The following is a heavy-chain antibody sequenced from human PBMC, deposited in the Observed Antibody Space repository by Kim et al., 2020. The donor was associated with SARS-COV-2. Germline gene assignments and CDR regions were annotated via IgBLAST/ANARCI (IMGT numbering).Heavy chain of an antibody. Sequence: ASVKVSCKASGYTFTSYAMHWVRQAPGQRLEWMGWINAGNGNTKYSQKFQGRVTITRDTSASTAYMELSSLRSEDTAVYYCARGGQEGGGTERMVRGVISYYYYGMDVWGQGTTVTVSS. CDR3: ARGGQEGGGTERMVRGVISYYYYGMDV. CDR2: INAGNGNT. CDR1: GYTFTSYA. D-gene: IGHD3-10*01. V-gene: IGHV1-3*01. J-gene: IGHJ6*02.